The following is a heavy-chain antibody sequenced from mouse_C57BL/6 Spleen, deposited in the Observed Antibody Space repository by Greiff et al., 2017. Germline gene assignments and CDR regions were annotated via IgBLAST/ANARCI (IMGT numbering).Heavy chain of an antibody. V-gene: IGHV14-4*01. CDR1: GFNIKDDS. CDR3: TFDDDDGIAD. Sequence: VQLQQSGAELVRPGASVKLSCTASGFNIKDDSMHWVKQRPEQGLEWIGWIDPENGDTEYASKFQGKATITADTSSNTAYLQLSSLTSEATAVYCCTFDDDDGIADWGQGTLVTVSA. D-gene: IGHD2-4*01. J-gene: IGHJ3*01. CDR2: IDPENGDT.